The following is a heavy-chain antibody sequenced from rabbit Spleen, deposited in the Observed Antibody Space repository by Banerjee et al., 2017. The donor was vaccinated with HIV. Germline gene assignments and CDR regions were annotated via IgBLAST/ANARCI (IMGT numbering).Heavy chain of an antibody. Sequence: QEQLEESGGDLVKPEGSLTLTCKASGFDLSSYGVSWVRQAPGKGLEWIGYIDPIFGRTYYASWVNGRFTISSHNAQNTLYLQLNSLTVADTATYFCARDTGSSFSSYGMDLWGPGTLVTVS. J-gene: IGHJ6*01. CDR1: GFDLSSYG. V-gene: IGHV1S47*01. CDR3: ARDTGSSFSSYGMDL. D-gene: IGHD8-1*01. CDR2: IDPIFGRT.